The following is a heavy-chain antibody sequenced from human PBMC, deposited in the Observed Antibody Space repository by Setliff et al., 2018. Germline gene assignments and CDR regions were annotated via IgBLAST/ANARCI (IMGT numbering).Heavy chain of an antibody. D-gene: IGHD3-3*02. CDR3: AKENHFWGGYPNYFRLYYLDF. J-gene: IGHJ4*02. CDR1: GFTFSDSG. Sequence: GGSLRLSCETSGFTFSDSGMQWVRQAPGRGLEWVAFLRSDGTTRYQSDSMKARFTISRDNSKNTLYLQMNSLRPEDTAVYFCAKENHFWGGYPNYFRLYYLDFWGPGTLVTVS. V-gene: IGHV3-30*02. CDR2: LRSDGTTR.